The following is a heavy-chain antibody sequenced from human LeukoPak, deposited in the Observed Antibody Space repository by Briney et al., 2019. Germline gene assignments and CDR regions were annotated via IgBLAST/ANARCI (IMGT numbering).Heavy chain of an antibody. CDR1: GFTFDDFG. V-gene: IGHV3-20*04. J-gene: IGHJ6*02. CDR2: INWSGETI. Sequence: GGSLRLSCATSGFTFDDFGMAWVRQVPGKGPEWVSGINWSGETIAYRDSVKGRFTISRDNSKNTLYLQMNSLRAEDTAVYYCARDRGGDGLWFGEFRRKYYYYGMDVWGQGTTVTVSS. CDR3: ARDRGGDGLWFGEFRRKYYYYGMDV. D-gene: IGHD3-10*01.